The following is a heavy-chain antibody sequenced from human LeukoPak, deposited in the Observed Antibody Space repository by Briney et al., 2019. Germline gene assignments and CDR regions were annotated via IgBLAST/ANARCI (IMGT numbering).Heavy chain of an antibody. CDR1: GFTFSSYS. CDR3: ARGYSSGWYGAAFDY. V-gene: IGHV3-21*01. D-gene: IGHD6-19*01. Sequence: GGSLRLSCAASGFTFSSYSMNWVRQAPGKGLEWVSSISSSSSYIYYADSVKGRFTISRDNAKNSLYLQMNSLRAEDTAVYYCARGYSSGWYGAAFDYWGQGTLVTVSS. J-gene: IGHJ4*02. CDR2: ISSSSSYI.